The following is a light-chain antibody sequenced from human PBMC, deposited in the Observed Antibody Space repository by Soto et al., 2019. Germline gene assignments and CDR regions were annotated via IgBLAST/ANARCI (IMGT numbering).Light chain of an antibody. CDR3: QESYSTLSIT. V-gene: IGKV1-39*01. J-gene: IGKJ5*01. CDR1: ESISRH. CDR2: AAS. Sequence: DIQMTQSPSSLSASVGDRVTITCRASESISRHLNWYQQKPGNAPKLLIYAASSLQNGVPSRFSGSGSGTXXTLTISNLQPGDFATYYCQESYSTLSITFGQGTRLETK.